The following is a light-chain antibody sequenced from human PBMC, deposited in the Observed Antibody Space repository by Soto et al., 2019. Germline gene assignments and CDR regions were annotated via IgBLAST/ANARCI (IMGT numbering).Light chain of an antibody. J-gene: IGKJ2*01. Sequence: DIQMTQSPSSLSASVGDRVTITCRASQSISSYLNWYQQKPRKAPNLLIYAASSLQSGVPSRFSGSGSGTDFSLTINSLQPEDFATYYCQQSYRTPPTFGQGTKLEIK. V-gene: IGKV1-39*01. CDR2: AAS. CDR3: QQSYRTPPT. CDR1: QSISSY.